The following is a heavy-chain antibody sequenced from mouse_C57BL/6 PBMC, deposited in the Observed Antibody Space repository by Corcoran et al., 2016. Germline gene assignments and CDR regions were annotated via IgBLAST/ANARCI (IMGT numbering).Heavy chain of an antibody. J-gene: IGHJ3*01. CDR3: ARDGAAQASWFAY. CDR1: GYTFTSYG. D-gene: IGHD3-2*02. Sequence: VQLQQSGAELARPGASVKLSCKASGYTFTSYGISWVKQRTGQGLEWIGEIYPRSGNTYYNDKFKGKATLTADKSSSTAYMELRSLTSEDSAVYFCARDGAAQASWFAYCGQGTLVTVSA. CDR2: IYPRSGNT. V-gene: IGHV1-81*01.